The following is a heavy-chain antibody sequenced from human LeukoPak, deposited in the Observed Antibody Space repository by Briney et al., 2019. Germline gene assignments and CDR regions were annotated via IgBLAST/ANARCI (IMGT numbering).Heavy chain of an antibody. CDR1: GFTFDDYA. Sequence: GGSLRLSCAAPGFTFDDYAMHWVRQAPGKGLEWVSGISWNSGSIGYADSVKGRFTISRDNAKNSLYLQMNSLRAEDTALYYCAKSRILAFYFDYWGQGTLVTVSS. J-gene: IGHJ4*02. D-gene: IGHD2-15*01. CDR3: AKSRILAFYFDY. V-gene: IGHV3-9*01. CDR2: ISWNSGSI.